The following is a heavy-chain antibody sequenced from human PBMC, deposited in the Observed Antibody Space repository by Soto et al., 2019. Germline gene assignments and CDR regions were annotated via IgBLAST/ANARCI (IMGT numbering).Heavy chain of an antibody. CDR3: ARDPWAADY. CDR1: GFTVSTKY. V-gene: IGHV3-66*01. CDR2: IYSGGST. Sequence: EVQLVESGGGLVQPGGSLRLSCAASGFTVSTKYMSWVRQAPGKGLEWVSVIYSGGSTFYDDSVRGRFTISRDNSKNTVNLQMNSLRAEDTAVYYCARDPWAADYWGQGTLVTVSS. J-gene: IGHJ4*02. D-gene: IGHD3-16*01.